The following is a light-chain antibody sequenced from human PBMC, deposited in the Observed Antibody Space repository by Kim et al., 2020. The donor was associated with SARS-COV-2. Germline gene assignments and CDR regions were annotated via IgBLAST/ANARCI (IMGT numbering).Light chain of an antibody. CDR2: SND. Sequence: GQRVTITGSGSTSNIGSNSVNGYQQFPGTAPKVLIYSNDQRPSGFPDRFSGSKSGTSASLAISGLQSEDEADYYCGAWDDSLNGWVFGGGTQLTVL. J-gene: IGLJ3*02. CDR3: GAWDDSLNGWV. V-gene: IGLV1-44*01. CDR1: TSNIGSNS.